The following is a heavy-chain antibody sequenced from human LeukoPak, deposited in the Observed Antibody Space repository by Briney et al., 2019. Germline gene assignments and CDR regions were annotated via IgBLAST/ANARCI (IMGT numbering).Heavy chain of an antibody. CDR1: GFTFSSYA. Sequence: GGSLRLSCAASGFTFSSYAMHWVRQAPGKGLEYVSAISSNGGSTYYANSVKGRFTISRDNAKNSLYLQMNSLRAEDTAVYYCARDSGIVLPKPFDIWGQGTMVTVSS. V-gene: IGHV3-64*01. J-gene: IGHJ3*02. D-gene: IGHD2-8*01. CDR3: ARDSGIVLPKPFDI. CDR2: ISSNGGST.